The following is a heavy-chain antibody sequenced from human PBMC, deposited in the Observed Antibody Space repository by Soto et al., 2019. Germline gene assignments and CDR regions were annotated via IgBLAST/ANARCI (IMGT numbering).Heavy chain of an antibody. V-gene: IGHV1-24*01. CDR3: ATVGTFTMVRGAKDWWFDP. CDR1: GYTLTELS. Sequence: QVQLVQSGAEVKKPGASVKVSCKVSGYTLTELSMHWVRQAPGKGLEWMGGFDPEDGETIYAQKFQGRVTMTEDTSTDTAYRELSSLRSDDTAVYYCATVGTFTMVRGAKDWWFDPWGQGTLLTVSS. D-gene: IGHD3-10*01. CDR2: FDPEDGET. J-gene: IGHJ5*02.